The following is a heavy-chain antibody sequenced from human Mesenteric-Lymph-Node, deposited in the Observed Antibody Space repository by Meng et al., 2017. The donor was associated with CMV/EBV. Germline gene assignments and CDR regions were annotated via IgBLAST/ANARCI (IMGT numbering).Heavy chain of an antibody. J-gene: IGHJ4*02. CDR3: ARSCHYDSSGYSPDY. Sequence: ASVKVSCKASGHTFTAYYMNWVRQAPGQGLEWMGGINPTSGAAIYDQNFQGRVTMTRDTSISTAYLEVCRLTTDDTAVYYCARSCHYDSSGYSPDYWGQGSLVTVSS. V-gene: IGHV1-2*02. CDR2: INPTSGAA. CDR1: GHTFTAYY. D-gene: IGHD3-22*01.